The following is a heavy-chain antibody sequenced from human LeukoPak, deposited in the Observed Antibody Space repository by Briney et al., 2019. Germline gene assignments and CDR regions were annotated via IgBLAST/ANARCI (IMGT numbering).Heavy chain of an antibody. Sequence: SSETLSLTCTVSGGSISSSNYYWGWIRQPPGKGLEWIGSIYYSGSTYYNPSLKSRVTISVDTSKNQFSLKLSSVTAADTAVYYCARDGRRGRIWTSYGDVWFDPWGQGTLVTVSS. CDR1: GGSISSSNYY. CDR3: ARDGRRGRIWTSYGDVWFDP. V-gene: IGHV4-39*07. CDR2: IYYSGST. D-gene: IGHD4-17*01. J-gene: IGHJ5*02.